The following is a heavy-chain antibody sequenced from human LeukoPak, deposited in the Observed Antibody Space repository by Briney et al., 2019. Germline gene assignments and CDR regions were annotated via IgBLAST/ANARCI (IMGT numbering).Heavy chain of an antibody. Sequence: AASVKVSSKASGCTFSSYAISWVRQAPGQGLERMGGIIPIFGTANYAQRFQGRVTITTDESTSTAYMDVSRLRSEDTAVYYCATKGYDSRGYYFDYRGEGALVTVSS. CDR3: ATKGYDSRGYYFDY. V-gene: IGHV1-69*05. CDR2: IIPIFGTA. CDR1: GCTFSSYA. J-gene: IGHJ4*02. D-gene: IGHD3-22*01.